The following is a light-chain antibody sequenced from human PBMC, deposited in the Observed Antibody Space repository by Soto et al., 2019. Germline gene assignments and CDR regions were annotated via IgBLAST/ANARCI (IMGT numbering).Light chain of an antibody. CDR2: GVF. Sequence: ETVLTQSPGTVSLSPGERATLSCTTSQTVNSDYLAWYQQKPGQAPRLLIYGVFNRATGIPDRFSGSGSGTYFTLTIGGLEPEESAVYYCQHYDGSPRTFGQGTNLEI. CDR3: QHYDGSPRT. J-gene: IGKJ2*01. V-gene: IGKV3-20*01. CDR1: QTVNSDY.